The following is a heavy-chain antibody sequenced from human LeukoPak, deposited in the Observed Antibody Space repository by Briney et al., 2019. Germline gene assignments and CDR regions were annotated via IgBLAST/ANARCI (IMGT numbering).Heavy chain of an antibody. J-gene: IGHJ4*02. CDR1: GYTLTSYG. D-gene: IGHD5-18*01. CDR3: ARVVDTASSTSNDY. CDR2: ISAYNGNT. Sequence: ASVKVSCKASGYTLTSYGISWVRQAPGQGLEWMGWISAYNGNTRYGQKLQGRVTMTTDTSTSTAYMELRSLRSDDTAVYYCARVVDTASSTSNDYWGQGTLVTVSS. V-gene: IGHV1-18*01.